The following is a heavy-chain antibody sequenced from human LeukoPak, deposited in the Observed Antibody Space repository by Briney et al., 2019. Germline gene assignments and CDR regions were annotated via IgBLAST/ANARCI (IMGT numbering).Heavy chain of an antibody. V-gene: IGHV1-3*01. Sequence: ASVKVSCKASGYTFTSYAMHWVRQAPGQRLEWMGWINAGNGNTKYSQKFQGRVTITRDTSASTAYMELSSLRSEDTAVYYCARIWRVQQLPDYWGQGTLVTVSS. CDR2: INAGNGNT. CDR3: ARIWRVQQLPDY. CDR1: GYTFTSYA. J-gene: IGHJ4*02. D-gene: IGHD6-13*01.